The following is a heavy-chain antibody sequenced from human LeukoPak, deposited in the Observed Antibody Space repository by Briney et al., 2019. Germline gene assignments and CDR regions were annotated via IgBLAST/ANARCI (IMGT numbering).Heavy chain of an antibody. Sequence: SETLSLTCTVSGGSISSYYWSWIRQPPGKGLEWIGYIHYSGSTNYNPSLKSRVTISVDTSKNQFSLKLSSVTAADTAVYYCARRRGAGYYGMDVWGQGTTVTVSS. D-gene: IGHD5-24*01. CDR3: ARRRGAGYYGMDV. CDR1: GGSISSYY. V-gene: IGHV4-59*01. CDR2: IHYSGST. J-gene: IGHJ6*02.